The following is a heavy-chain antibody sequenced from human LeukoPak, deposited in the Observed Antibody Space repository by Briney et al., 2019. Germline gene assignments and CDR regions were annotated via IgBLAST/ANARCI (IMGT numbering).Heavy chain of an antibody. D-gene: IGHD2-2*02. CDR2: ISNTGSVI. J-gene: IGHJ6*03. V-gene: IGHV3-48*04. Sequence: PGGSLRLSCAASGSTFRSHTMNWVRQAPGKGLEWISYISNTGSVIYYADSVKGRFTISRDNAKNSLYLQMNSLRAEDTAVYYCARDRRYCSSTSCYTWYYMDVWGKGTTVTVSS. CDR1: GSTFRSHT. CDR3: ARDRRYCSSTSCYTWYYMDV.